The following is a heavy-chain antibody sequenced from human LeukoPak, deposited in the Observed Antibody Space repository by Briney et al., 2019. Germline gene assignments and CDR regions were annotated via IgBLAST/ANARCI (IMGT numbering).Heavy chain of an antibody. V-gene: IGHV1-18*01. CDR2: ISAYNGNT. J-gene: IGHJ4*02. D-gene: IGHD6-19*01. Sequence: ASVKVSCKASGYTFTSYGISWVRHAPGRGLEGMGWISAYNGNTNYAQNLQGRVTMTTDTSTSTAYMELRSLRSDDTAVYYCARVYSSGWYIDYWGQGTLVTVSS. CDR3: ARVYSSGWYIDY. CDR1: GYTFTSYG.